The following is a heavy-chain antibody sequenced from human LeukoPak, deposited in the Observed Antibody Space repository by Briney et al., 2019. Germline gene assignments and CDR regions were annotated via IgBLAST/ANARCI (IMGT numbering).Heavy chain of an antibody. CDR3: ARGEVLRYFDWLLQGRPYYFDY. J-gene: IGHJ4*02. CDR1: GFTASSYW. V-gene: IGHV3-7*01. Sequence: GGSLRLSCAASGFTASSYWMSWVRQAPGRGREWVANIKQDGREKYHVDSVKGRFTMSRDNAKNSPYLQMNRLRAEDTAVYYCARGEVLRYFDWLLQGRPYYFDYWGQGTLVTVSS. D-gene: IGHD3-9*01. CDR2: IKQDGREK.